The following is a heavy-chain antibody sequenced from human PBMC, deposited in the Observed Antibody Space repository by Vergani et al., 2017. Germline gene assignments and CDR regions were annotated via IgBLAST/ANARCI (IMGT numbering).Heavy chain of an antibody. CDR1: GGSFSGYY. Sequence: QVQLQQWGAGLLKPSETLSLTCAVYGGSFSGYYWSWIRQPPGKGLEWIGEINHSGSTYYNPSLKSRVTISVDTSKNQFSLKLSSVTAADTAVYYCARDAIGTITMVRKGRAFDIWGQGTMVTVSS. V-gene: IGHV4-34*01. CDR2: INHSGST. D-gene: IGHD3-10*01. CDR3: ARDAIGTITMVRKGRAFDI. J-gene: IGHJ3*02.